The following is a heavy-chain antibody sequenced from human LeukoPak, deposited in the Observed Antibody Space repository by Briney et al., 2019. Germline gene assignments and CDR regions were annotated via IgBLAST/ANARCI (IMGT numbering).Heavy chain of an antibody. CDR1: GDSISNSRYY. V-gene: IGHV4-39*01. CDR2: IYYSGDT. Sequence: SETLSLTCTVSGDSISNSRYYWGWIRQPPGKGLEWIGTIYYSGDTYYNPSLKSRVTISVDTSKNQFSLKLTSVTAPDTAVYYCARLHYESSGYPNYYYYMDVWGKGTTVTVSS. J-gene: IGHJ6*03. CDR3: ARLHYESSGYPNYYYYMDV. D-gene: IGHD3-22*01.